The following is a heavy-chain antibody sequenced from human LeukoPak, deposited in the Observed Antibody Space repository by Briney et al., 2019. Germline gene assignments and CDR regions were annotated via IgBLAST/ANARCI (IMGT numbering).Heavy chain of an antibody. D-gene: IGHD1-26*01. V-gene: IGHV3-13*01. Sequence: GGSLRLSCAASGFTFSSFDMHWVRQATGKGLEWVSTISTAGDTYYPDSVKGRFTVSRENAKNSLYLQMNSLRAEDTAVYYCARASVGFDYWGQGTLVTVSS. J-gene: IGHJ4*02. CDR3: ARASVGFDY. CDR2: ISTAGDT. CDR1: GFTFSSFD.